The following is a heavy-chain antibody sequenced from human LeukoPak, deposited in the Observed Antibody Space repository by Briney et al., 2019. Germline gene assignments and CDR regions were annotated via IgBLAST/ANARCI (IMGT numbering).Heavy chain of an antibody. D-gene: IGHD3-22*01. J-gene: IGHJ4*02. V-gene: IGHV3-21*01. CDR1: GFTFSSYT. CDR3: ARDLGTTMITSLGY. Sequence: PGGSLRLSCAASGFTFSSYTTNWVRQAPGKGLEWVSSISSSSTYIYYADSVEGRFTISRDNAENSLFLEMNSLRAEDTAVYYCARDLGTTMITSLGYWGQGTLVTVSS. CDR2: ISSSSTYI.